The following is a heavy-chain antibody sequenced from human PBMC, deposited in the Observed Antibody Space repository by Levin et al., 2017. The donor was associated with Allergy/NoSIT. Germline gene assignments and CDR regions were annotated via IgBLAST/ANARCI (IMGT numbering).Heavy chain of an antibody. D-gene: IGHD3-10*01. CDR3: ARGRFMVRGKGTNWFDP. CDR2: INHSGST. J-gene: IGHJ5*02. CDR1: GGSFSGYY. Sequence: SETLSLTCAVYGGSFSGYYWSWIRQPPGKGLEWIGEINHSGSTNYNPSLKSRVTISVDTSKNQFSLKLSSVTAADTAVYYCARGRFMVRGKGTNWFDPWGQGTLVTVSS. V-gene: IGHV4-34*01.